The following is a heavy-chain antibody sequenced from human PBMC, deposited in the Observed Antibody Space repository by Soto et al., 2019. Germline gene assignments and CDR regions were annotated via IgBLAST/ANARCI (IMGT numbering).Heavy chain of an antibody. V-gene: IGHV3-9*01. CDR1: GFTFDDYS. J-gene: IGHJ6*02. CDR2: ISWNSVSI. D-gene: IGHD2-2*01. Sequence: GGSLRLSCAASGFTFDDYSMHWVRQAPGKGLEWVSGISWNSVSIGYADSVKGRFTISRDNAKNSLYLQMNSLRAEDTALYYYPKDSPFHRIGVTSHYSSGMDVWGQVTTVTVCS. CDR3: PKDSPFHRIGVTSHYSSGMDV.